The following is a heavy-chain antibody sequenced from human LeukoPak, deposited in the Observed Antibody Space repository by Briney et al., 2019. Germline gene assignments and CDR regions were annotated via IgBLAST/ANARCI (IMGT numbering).Heavy chain of an antibody. CDR2: IIPIFGTA. D-gene: IGHD4-17*01. CDR3: ARDGRGDGDNGAYDAFDI. CDR1: GGTFSSYA. V-gene: IGHV1-69*05. J-gene: IGHJ3*02. Sequence: GSAVNVSCKASGGTFSSYAISWVRQAPGQGLDWMGGIIPIFGTANYAQTFQGRVTITTDESTSTAYMELSSLRSEDTAVYYCARDGRGDGDNGAYDAFDIWGQGTMVTVSS.